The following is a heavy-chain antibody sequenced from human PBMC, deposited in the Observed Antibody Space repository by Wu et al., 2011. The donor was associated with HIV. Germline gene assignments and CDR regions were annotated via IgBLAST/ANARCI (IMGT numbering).Heavy chain of an antibody. CDR3: ARDLDWGHLDAFEI. V-gene: IGHV1-69*06. Sequence: QVQLVQSGAEVKKPGSSVKVSCKASGGTFSSYAINWVRQAPGQGPEWMGRVIPVFGTTNYAQKFQGRVTITADKSTTTAYMELSSLRSEDTAVYYCARDLDWGHLDAFEIWGQGTMVTVSS. D-gene: IGHD3/OR15-3a*01. CDR2: VIPVFGTT. J-gene: IGHJ3*02. CDR1: GGTFSSYA.